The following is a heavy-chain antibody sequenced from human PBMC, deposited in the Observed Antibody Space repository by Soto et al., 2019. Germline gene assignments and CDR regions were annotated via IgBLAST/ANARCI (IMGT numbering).Heavy chain of an antibody. CDR1: GYSISSGYY. CDR2: IYHSGST. V-gene: IGHV4-38-2*01. D-gene: IGHD3-9*01. J-gene: IGHJ5*02. CDR3: ARALVNYDILTGYKLGNWFDT. Sequence: LSLTCAVSGYSISSGYYWGWIRQPPGKGLEWIGSIYHSGSTYYNPSLKSRVTISVDTSKNQFSLKLSSVTAADTAVYYCARALVNYDILTGYKLGNWFDTWGQGTLVTVSS.